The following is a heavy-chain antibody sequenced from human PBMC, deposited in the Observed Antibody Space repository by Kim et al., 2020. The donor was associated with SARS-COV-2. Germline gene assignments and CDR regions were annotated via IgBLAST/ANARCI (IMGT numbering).Heavy chain of an antibody. J-gene: IGHJ4*02. CDR1: GYTFTSYG. CDR3: ARIQTLRYFDWQYLREDY. V-gene: IGHV1-18*01. Sequence: ASVKVSCKASGYTFTSYGISWVRQAPGQGLEWMGWISAYNGNTNYAQKLQGRVTMTTDTSTSTAYMELRSLRSDDTAVYYCARIQTLRYFDWQYLREDYWGQGTLVTVSS. CDR2: ISAYNGNT. D-gene: IGHD3-9*01.